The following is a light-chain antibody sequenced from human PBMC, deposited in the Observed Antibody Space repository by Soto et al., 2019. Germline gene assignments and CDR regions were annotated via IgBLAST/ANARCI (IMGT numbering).Light chain of an antibody. Sequence: EIALTQSARTLSLLPEERATLSWRAIQSVNINYFAWYQQKSGQAPRLLIYGTSNRASGIPDRFSGSGSGTDFTLSISGLEPEDFAVYFCQQYANSRTFGQGTKVDIK. V-gene: IGKV3-20*01. J-gene: IGKJ1*01. CDR2: GTS. CDR3: QQYANSRT. CDR1: QSVNINY.